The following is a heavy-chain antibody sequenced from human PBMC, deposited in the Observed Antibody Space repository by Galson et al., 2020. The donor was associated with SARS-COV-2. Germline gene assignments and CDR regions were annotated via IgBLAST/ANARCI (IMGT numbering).Heavy chain of an antibody. CDR1: GFTFSSYA. Sequence: DPGGSLRLSCAASGFTFSSYAMHWVRQAPGKGLEWVAVISYDGSNKYYADSVKGRFTISRDNSKNTLYLQMNSLRAEDTAVYYCRGWLVNFDYWGQGTLVTVSS. J-gene: IGHJ4*02. CDR2: ISYDGSNK. CDR3: RGWLVNFDY. D-gene: IGHD5-12*01. V-gene: IGHV3-30*04.